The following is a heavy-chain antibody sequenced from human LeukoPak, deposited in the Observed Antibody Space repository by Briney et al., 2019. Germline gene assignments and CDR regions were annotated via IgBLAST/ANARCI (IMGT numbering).Heavy chain of an antibody. CDR3: ARRNDILTGYYGNIDY. CDR2: IYPGDSDT. J-gene: IGHJ4*02. D-gene: IGHD3-9*01. V-gene: IGHV5-51*01. CDR1: GYSFTNYW. Sequence: GESLKISCKGSGYSFTNYWIGWVRQMPGKGLEWMGIIYPGDSDTRYSPSFQGQVTISADKSISTAYLQWSSLKASDTAMYYCARRNDILTGYYGNIDYWGQGTLVTVSS.